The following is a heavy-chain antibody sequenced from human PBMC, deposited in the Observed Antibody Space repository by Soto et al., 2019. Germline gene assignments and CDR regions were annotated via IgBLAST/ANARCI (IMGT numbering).Heavy chain of an antibody. CDR3: ATDDYGIFPY. CDR1: GYPFTTYS. Sequence: ASVKVSCKVSGYPFTTYSLHCVRQAPGQGLEWMGWIDPRSGGTVYEQKFQGRVTMTRDTSISTVYMDLGGLTSDDTALYYCATDDYGIFPYWGQGSLVTVSS. V-gene: IGHV1-2*02. J-gene: IGHJ4*02. CDR2: IDPRSGGT. D-gene: IGHD3-10*01.